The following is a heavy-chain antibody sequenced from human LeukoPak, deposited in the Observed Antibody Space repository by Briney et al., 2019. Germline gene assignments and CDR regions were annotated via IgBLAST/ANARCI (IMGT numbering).Heavy chain of an antibody. CDR1: GFTFSTYW. D-gene: IGHD3-10*01. CDR2: IKSDGSST. CDR3: AREYGFGSGSYYP. V-gene: IGHV3-74*01. J-gene: IGHJ5*02. Sequence: GGSLRLSCAASGFTFSTYWMHWVRQAPGKGLVWVSRIKSDGSSTSYADSAKGRFIISRVNAKNTLYLQMDSLRAEDTAVYYCAREYGFGSGSYYPWGQGTLVIVSS.